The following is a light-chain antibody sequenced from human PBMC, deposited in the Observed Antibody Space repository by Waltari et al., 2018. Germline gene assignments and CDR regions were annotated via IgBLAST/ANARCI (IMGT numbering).Light chain of an antibody. CDR3: LLYMGSGIWV. J-gene: IGLJ3*02. V-gene: IGLV8-61*01. Sequence: QTVVTHDPSLSVSPAGTVTLTSALSYGSPYSPHYSSWSQHTPGQAPRTLIYKFNTRTSGVPDRFSGSTLGNKAALTITGAQADDESDYYCLLYMGSGIWVFGGGTKLTVI. CDR1: YGSPYSPHY. CDR2: KFN.